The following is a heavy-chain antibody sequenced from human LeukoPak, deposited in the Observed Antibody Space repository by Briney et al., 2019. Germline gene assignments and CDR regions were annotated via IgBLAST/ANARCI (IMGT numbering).Heavy chain of an antibody. D-gene: IGHD6-19*01. CDR1: GFTFSSYG. Sequence: GGSLRLSCAASGFTFSSYGMHWVRQAPGKGLEWVAAISYDGSNKYYADSVKGRFTISRDNSKNTLYLQMNSLRAEDTAVYYCASRIAVALGGDYWGQGTLVTVSS. V-gene: IGHV3-30*03. CDR3: ASRIAVALGGDY. CDR2: ISYDGSNK. J-gene: IGHJ4*02.